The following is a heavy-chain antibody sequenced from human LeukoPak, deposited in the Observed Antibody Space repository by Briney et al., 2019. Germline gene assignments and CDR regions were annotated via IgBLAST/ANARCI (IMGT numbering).Heavy chain of an antibody. D-gene: IGHD6-13*01. CDR3: AKDMAAGTTTTPFDY. CDR2: ISWNSGSI. V-gene: IGHV3-9*01. J-gene: IGHJ4*02. Sequence: GGSLRLSCAASGFTFDDYAMHWVRPAPGKGLEWVSGISWNSGSIGYADSVKGRFTISRDNAKNSLYLQMSSLRAEDTALYYCAKDMAAGTTTTPFDYWGQGTLVTVSS. CDR1: GFTFDDYA.